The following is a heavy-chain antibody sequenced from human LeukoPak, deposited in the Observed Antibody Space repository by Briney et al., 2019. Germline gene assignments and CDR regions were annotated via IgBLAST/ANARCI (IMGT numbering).Heavy chain of an antibody. D-gene: IGHD6-19*01. V-gene: IGHV3-7*01. Sequence: PGGSLRLSCAASGFTFSSYWMSWVRQAPGKGLEWVANIKQDGSEKYYVDSVKGRFTISRDNAKNSLYLQMNSLRAEDTAVYYCARPSIAVADAFDIWGQGTMVTVSS. J-gene: IGHJ3*02. CDR1: GFTFSSYW. CDR2: IKQDGSEK. CDR3: ARPSIAVADAFDI.